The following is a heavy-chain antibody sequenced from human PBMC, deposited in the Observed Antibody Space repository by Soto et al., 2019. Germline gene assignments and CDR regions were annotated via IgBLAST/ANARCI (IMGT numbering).Heavy chain of an antibody. CDR1: GGSISNFY. J-gene: IGHJ5*02. CDR2: NHYSGST. CDR3: ANYGYDYRNWYDP. V-gene: IGHV4-59*01. D-gene: IGHD3-22*01. Sequence: SETLSLTCTVYGGSISNFYWCWIRQSPGKGLEWIGYNHYSGSTNYNPSLKSRVTISRDTSKNQFSLKLSSVTAADTAVYYFANYGYDYRNWYDPCGQGTLVTGSS.